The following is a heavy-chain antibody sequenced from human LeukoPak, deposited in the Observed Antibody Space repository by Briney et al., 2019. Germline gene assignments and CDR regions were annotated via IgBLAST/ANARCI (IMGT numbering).Heavy chain of an antibody. D-gene: IGHD6-13*01. CDR3: ARDHQRGSSSWYDPADY. J-gene: IGHJ4*02. CDR1: GFIFTDYG. CDR2: IWSDATNM. V-gene: IGHV3-33*01. Sequence: GGSLRLSCAASGFIFTDYGFHWVRQTPGKGLEWVAAIWSDATNMYYENSVKGRFFIQRDDFQNTVYLQMSSLRAEDTAVYYCARDHQRGSSSWYDPADYWGQGTLVTVSS.